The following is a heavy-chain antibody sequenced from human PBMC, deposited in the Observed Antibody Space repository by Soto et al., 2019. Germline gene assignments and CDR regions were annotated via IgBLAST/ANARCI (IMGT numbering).Heavy chain of an antibody. Sequence: GASVKVSCEVSGYTLTGLSMHWVRQAPGKGLEWMGGFDPEDGETIYAQKFQGRVTMTEDTSTDTAYMELSSLRSEDTAVYYCATLRAGMASVRYCSGGSCRMNWFDPWGQGTLVTVSS. CDR3: ATLRAGMASVRYCSGGSCRMNWFDP. D-gene: IGHD2-15*01. J-gene: IGHJ5*02. V-gene: IGHV1-24*01. CDR2: FDPEDGET. CDR1: GYTLTGLS.